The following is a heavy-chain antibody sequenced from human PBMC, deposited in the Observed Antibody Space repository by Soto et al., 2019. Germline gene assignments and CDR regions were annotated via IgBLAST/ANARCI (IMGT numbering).Heavy chain of an antibody. V-gene: IGHV3-48*02. Sequence: EVQLVESGGGLVQPGGSLRLSCAASGFTFNRHSMSCVRQAQGKGLEWVSYISASGTSTQYADFVRGRLTVSRDNAKNSLYLQINRLREDDTAVYYCARDLLLVASATGAFDVWGQGTTVTVS. CDR1: GFTFNRHS. J-gene: IGHJ3*01. D-gene: IGHD5-12*01. CDR2: ISASGTST. CDR3: ARDLLLVASATGAFDV.